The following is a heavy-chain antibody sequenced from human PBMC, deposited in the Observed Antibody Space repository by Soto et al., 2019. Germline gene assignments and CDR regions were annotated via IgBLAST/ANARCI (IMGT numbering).Heavy chain of an antibody. CDR3: ARGLISDIVVVPAAMPAYYYYYMDV. V-gene: IGHV1-8*01. Sequence: ASVKVSCKASGYTFTSYDINWVRQATGQGLEWMGWMNPNSGNTGYAQKFQGRVTMTRNTSISTAYMELSSLRSEDTAVYYCARGLISDIVVVPAAMPAYYYYYMDVWGKGTTVTVSS. J-gene: IGHJ6*03. D-gene: IGHD2-2*01. CDR2: MNPNSGNT. CDR1: GYTFTSYD.